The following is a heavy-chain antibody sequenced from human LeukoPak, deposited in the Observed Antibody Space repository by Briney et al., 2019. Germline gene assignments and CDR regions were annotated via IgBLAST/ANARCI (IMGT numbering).Heavy chain of an antibody. CDR3: ARDFLWTSSSGFDY. Sequence: GGSLRLSCAASGFTFGSYWMSWVRQAPGKGLEWVANIKQDGSEKYYVDSVKGRFTISRDNAKNSLYLQMNSLRAEDTAVYYCARDFLWTSSSGFDYWGQGTQVTVSS. D-gene: IGHD3/OR15-3a*01. V-gene: IGHV3-7*01. CDR2: IKQDGSEK. J-gene: IGHJ4*02. CDR1: GFTFGSYW.